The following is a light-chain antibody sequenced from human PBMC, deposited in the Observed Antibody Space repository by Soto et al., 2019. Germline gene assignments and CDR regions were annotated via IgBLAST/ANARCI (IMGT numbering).Light chain of an antibody. Sequence: DIQMTQSPSSLSASVGDRVTITCRASQSISNYLNWYQQKPGQAPKFLIYAASSLQSGVPSRFSGRGSGTDFTLTITNLHPEDFATYFCQQGYDTPITFGQGTRLEIK. CDR1: QSISNY. CDR2: AAS. V-gene: IGKV1-39*01. CDR3: QQGYDTPIT. J-gene: IGKJ5*01.